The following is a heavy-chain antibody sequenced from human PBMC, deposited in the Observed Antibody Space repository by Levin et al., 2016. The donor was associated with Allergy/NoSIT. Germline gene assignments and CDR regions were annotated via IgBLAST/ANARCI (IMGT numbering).Heavy chain of an antibody. CDR3: ARAANPLHYDILRGWYFDL. Sequence: SVKVSCKASGGTFSSYTISWVRQAPGQGLEWMGRIIPILGIANYAQKFQGRVTITADKSTSTAYIELSSLRSEDTAVYYCARAANPLHYDILRGWYFDLWGRGTLVTVSS. CDR1: GGTFSSYT. J-gene: IGHJ2*01. D-gene: IGHD3-9*01. CDR2: IIPILGIA. V-gene: IGHV1-69*02.